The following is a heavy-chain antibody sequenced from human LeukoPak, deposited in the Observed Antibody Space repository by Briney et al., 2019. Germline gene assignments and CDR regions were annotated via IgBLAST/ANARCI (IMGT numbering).Heavy chain of an antibody. CDR1: GFTFDDYA. J-gene: IGHJ4*02. CDR3: AKDLGPGDFWSGYKTIFDY. D-gene: IGHD3-3*01. V-gene: IGHV3-23*01. CDR2: ISGSGGST. Sequence: PGRSLRLSCAASGFTFDDYAMHWVRQAPGKGLEWVSAISGSGGSTYYADSVKGRFTISRDNSKNTLYLQMNSLRAEDTAVYYCAKDLGPGDFWSGYKTIFDYWGQGTLVTVSS.